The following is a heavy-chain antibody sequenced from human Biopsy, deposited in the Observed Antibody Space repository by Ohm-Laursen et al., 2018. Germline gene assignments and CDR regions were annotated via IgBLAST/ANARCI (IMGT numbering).Heavy chain of an antibody. V-gene: IGHV1-69*04. D-gene: IGHD3-10*01. Sequence: ASVKVSCKASGDTFTTSAISWVRQVPGQGLDWMGRIIPILGTVDYGQNFQGRVTIRADTSTTFLELTSLRYDDTAVYYCSSGDIGGIGLDVWGLGTTVTVSS. J-gene: IGHJ6*02. CDR2: IIPILGTV. CDR3: SSGDIGGIGLDV. CDR1: GDTFTTSA.